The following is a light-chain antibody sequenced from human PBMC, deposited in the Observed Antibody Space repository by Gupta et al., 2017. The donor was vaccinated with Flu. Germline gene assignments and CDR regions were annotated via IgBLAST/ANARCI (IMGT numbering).Light chain of an antibody. V-gene: IGLV1-44*01. J-gene: IGLJ1*01. CDR2: SSD. Sequence: QSVLTQPPSASGTPGERVTISCSGSRSNIGVNSVNWYQQLPGTSPKLLIFSSDQRPSGAPDQFSGSKSDTSAFLAISGLQSEDEADYYCAAWDDSLNVYVFGTGTKVTGL. CDR3: AAWDDSLNVYV. CDR1: RSNIGVNS.